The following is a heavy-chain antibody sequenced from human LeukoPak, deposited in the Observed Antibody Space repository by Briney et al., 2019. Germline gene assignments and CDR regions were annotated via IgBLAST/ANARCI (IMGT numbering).Heavy chain of an antibody. D-gene: IGHD3-3*01. CDR1: GGSISSYY. J-gene: IGHJ4*02. V-gene: IGHV4-59*01. CDR2: IYYSGST. Sequence: SETLSLTCIVSGGSISSYYWSWIRQPPGKGLEWIGYIYYSGSTNYNPSLKSRVTISVDTSKNQFSLKLSSVTAADTAVYYCAKDRVVAIGIFDYWGQGTLVTVSS. CDR3: AKDRVVAIGIFDY.